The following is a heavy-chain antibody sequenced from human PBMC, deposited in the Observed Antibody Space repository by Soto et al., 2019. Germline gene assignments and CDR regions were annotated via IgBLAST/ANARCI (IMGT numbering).Heavy chain of an antibody. CDR2: IIPIFGQA. CDR3: ARDRAPSSGSYPYWFDP. V-gene: IGHV1-69*12. Sequence: QVQLVQSGAEVKKPGSSVTVSCKASGGTFSSYAITWVRQAPGQGLEWMGGIIPIFGQANYAQTFQDRVTITADESTSTAYMELRSLRSEDTGVYYCARDRAPSSGSYPYWFDPWGQGTMVTVSS. CDR1: GGTFSSYA. J-gene: IGHJ5*02. D-gene: IGHD3-22*01.